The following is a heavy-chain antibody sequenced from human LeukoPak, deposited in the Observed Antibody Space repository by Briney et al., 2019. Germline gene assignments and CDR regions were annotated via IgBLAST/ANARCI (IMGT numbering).Heavy chain of an antibody. Sequence: ASVKVSCKASGYTFTSYDINWVRQAPGQGLEWMGWISAYNGNTNYAQKLQGRVTMTTDTSTSTAYMELRSLRSDDTAVYYCARDRVYCSGGSCYLDAFDIWGQGTMVTVSS. J-gene: IGHJ3*02. CDR3: ARDRVYCSGGSCYLDAFDI. CDR2: ISAYNGNT. V-gene: IGHV1-18*01. D-gene: IGHD2-15*01. CDR1: GYTFTSYD.